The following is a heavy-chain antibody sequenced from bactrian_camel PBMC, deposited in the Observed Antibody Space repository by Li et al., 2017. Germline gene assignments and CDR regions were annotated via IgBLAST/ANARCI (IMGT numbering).Heavy chain of an antibody. CDR2: ISSSGGST. D-gene: IGHD6*01. V-gene: IGHV3S40*01. J-gene: IGHJ6*01. CDR3: TRDRGLAVPAGSFDY. Sequence: DVQLVESGGGSVQAGGSLVLSCAASGFTFSTYAMSWVRLAPGKGLEWVSLISSSGGSTLYADSVKGRFTISRDNAKNTINLELNSLKTEDTAMYYCTRDRGLAVPAGSFDYWAQGTQVTVS. CDR1: GFTFSTYA.